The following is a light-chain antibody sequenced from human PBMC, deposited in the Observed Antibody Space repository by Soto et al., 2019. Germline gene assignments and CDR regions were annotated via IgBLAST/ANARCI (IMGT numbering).Light chain of an antibody. CDR3: QQSFVPPRT. J-gene: IGKJ4*02. CDR2: AAS. V-gene: IGKV1-39*01. Sequence: DIQMTQSPSSLSASVGDRVTITCRASQSVSSYLHWYQQKPGKAPKVLIYAASALQSGVPARFSGSGYGTDFTLTIDSLQPEDFATYYCQQSFVPPRTFGEGTKVEIK. CDR1: QSVSSY.